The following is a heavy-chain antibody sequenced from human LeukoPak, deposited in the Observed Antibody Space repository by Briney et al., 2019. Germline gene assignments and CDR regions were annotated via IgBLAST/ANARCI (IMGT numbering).Heavy chain of an antibody. CDR2: MSSSGSTI. CDR1: GFTFSTYS. D-gene: IGHD1-26*01. Sequence: GGSLRLSCAASGFTFSTYSMNWVRQAPGKGLEWVSYMSSSGSTIYYADSVTGRFTISRDNAENSLYLQMNSLRAEDTAVYYCARDHRRGSDDAFDIWGQGTMVTVSP. V-gene: IGHV3-48*04. J-gene: IGHJ3*02. CDR3: ARDHRRGSDDAFDI.